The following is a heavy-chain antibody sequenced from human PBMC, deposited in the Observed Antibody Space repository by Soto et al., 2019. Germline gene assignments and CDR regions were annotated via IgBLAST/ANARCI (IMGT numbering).Heavy chain of an antibody. J-gene: IGHJ4*02. CDR2: IYYSGST. D-gene: IGHD3-3*01. CDR3: ARCPPRGYYDFWSGYFDY. V-gene: IGHV4-31*03. CDR1: GGSISSGGYY. Sequence: PSETLSLTCTVSGGSISSGGYYWSWIRQHPGKGLEWIGYIYYSGSTYYNPSLKSRVTISVDTSKNQFSLKLSSVTAADTAVYYCARCPPRGYYDFWSGYFDYWGQGTLVTVSS.